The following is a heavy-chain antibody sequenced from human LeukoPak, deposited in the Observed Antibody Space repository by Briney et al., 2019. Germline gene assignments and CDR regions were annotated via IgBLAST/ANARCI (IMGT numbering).Heavy chain of an antibody. CDR2: LYHSGTT. CDR3: ARGLTSLVVYFDY. CDR1: GYSISSGYY. V-gene: IGHV4-38-2*02. D-gene: IGHD3-9*01. J-gene: IGHJ4*02. Sequence: SETLSLTCTVSGYSISSGYYWGWIRQPPGKGLEWIGNLYHSGTTYYNPSLKSRVTLSVDTSKNQFSLKLNSVTAADTAVYYCARGLTSLVVYFDYWGQGTLVTVSS.